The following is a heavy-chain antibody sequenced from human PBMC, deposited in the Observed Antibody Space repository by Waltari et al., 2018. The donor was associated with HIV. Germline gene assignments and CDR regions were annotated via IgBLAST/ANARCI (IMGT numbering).Heavy chain of an antibody. V-gene: IGHV4-38-2*02. CDR2: MFHNGST. J-gene: IGHJ5*02. Sequence: QVQLQESGPGLVKPSETLSLTCAVSGYSISSRYFWGWNRQPPGKALEWIGSMFHNGSTYYNPSLKSRVTISVDTSKNQFSLKLSSVTSADTAIYYCAREWGTLMVAWFDPWGQGTLVTVSS. CDR1: GYSISSRYF. CDR3: AREWGTLMVAWFDP. D-gene: IGHD3-10*01.